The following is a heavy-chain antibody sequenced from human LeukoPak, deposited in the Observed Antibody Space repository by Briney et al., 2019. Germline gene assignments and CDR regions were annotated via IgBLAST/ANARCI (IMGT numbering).Heavy chain of an antibody. D-gene: IGHD2-2*01. CDR1: VGSFSGYY. J-gene: IGHJ2*01. Sequence: SETLSLTCAVYVGSFSGYYWSWIRQPPGKGLEWIGYIYYSGSTNYNPSLKSRVTISVDTSKNQFSLKLSSVTAADTAVYYCARPSTGYWYFDLWGRGTLVTVSS. V-gene: IGHV4-59*01. CDR2: IYYSGST. CDR3: ARPSTGYWYFDL.